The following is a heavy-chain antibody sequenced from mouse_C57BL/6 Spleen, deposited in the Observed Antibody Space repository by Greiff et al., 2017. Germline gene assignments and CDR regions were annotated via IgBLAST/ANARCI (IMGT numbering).Heavy chain of an antibody. CDR2: IDPSDSET. D-gene: IGHD2-4*01. J-gene: IGHJ2*01. V-gene: IGHV1-52*01. CDR3: ARLYDYGEDD. Sequence: QVQLQQPGAELVRPGSSVKLSCKASGYTFTSYWMHWVKQRPIQGLEWIGNIDPSDSETHYNQKFKDKATLTVDKSSSTAYMQLSSLTSEDSAVYYCARLYDYGEDDWGQGTTLTVSS. CDR1: GYTFTSYW.